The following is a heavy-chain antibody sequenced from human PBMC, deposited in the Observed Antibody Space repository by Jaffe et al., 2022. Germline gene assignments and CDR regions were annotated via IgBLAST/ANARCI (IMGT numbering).Heavy chain of an antibody. D-gene: IGHD1-1*01. CDR3: AKDLESNYNYYYYMDV. V-gene: IGHV3-23*01. Sequence: EVQLLESGGGLVQPGGSLRLSCAASGFTFSSYAMSWVRQAPGKGLEWVSAISGSGGSTYYADSVKGRFTISRDNSKNTLYLQMNSLRAEDTAVYYCAKDLESNYNYYYYMDVWGKGTTVTVSS. CDR2: ISGSGGST. J-gene: IGHJ6*03. CDR1: GFTFSSYA.